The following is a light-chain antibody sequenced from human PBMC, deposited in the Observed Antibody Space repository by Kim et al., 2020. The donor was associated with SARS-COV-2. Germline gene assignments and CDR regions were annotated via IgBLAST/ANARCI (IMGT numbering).Light chain of an antibody. Sequence: QSVLTQPASVSGSPGQSITISCTGTSSDVGGYNYVSWYQHHPGKAPKLMICDVSKRPSGVSNRFSGSKSGNTASLTISGLQAEDEADYYCSSYTRSATWVFGGGTRLTVL. J-gene: IGLJ3*02. V-gene: IGLV2-14*03. CDR3: SSYTRSATWV. CDR1: SSDVGGYNY. CDR2: DVS.